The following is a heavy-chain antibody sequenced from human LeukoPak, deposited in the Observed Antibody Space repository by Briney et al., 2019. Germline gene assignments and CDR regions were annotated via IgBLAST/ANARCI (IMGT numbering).Heavy chain of an antibody. V-gene: IGHV3-74*01. CDR1: GFNFSTYW. CDR3: ARSVWPEDL. Sequence: PGGSLRLSCTASGFNFSTYWMHWVRHVPGKGLVWVSRIKTDGSSTSYADSVKGRSTISRDSAKNKLYLQVNSLRAEDTGVYYCARSVWPEDLWGQGILVTVSS. CDR2: IKTDGSST. D-gene: IGHD2-21*01. J-gene: IGHJ5*02.